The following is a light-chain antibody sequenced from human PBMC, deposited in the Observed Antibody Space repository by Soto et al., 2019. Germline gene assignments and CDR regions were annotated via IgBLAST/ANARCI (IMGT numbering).Light chain of an antibody. CDR1: SGHSSYA. V-gene: IGLV4-69*01. CDR2: LNSDGSH. Sequence: QLVLTQSPSASASLGASVKLTCTLSSGHSSYAIAWHQQQPEKGPRYLMKLNSDGSHSKGDGIPDRFSGSSSGAERYLTSSSLQSEDVAAYYCQTWGTGIHWVFGGGTKVTVL. J-gene: IGLJ3*02. CDR3: QTWGTGIHWV.